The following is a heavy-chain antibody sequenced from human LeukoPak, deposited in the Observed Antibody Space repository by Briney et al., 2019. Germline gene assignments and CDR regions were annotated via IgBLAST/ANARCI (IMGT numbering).Heavy chain of an antibody. CDR3: ARDRARGYYDFWSGYYMTPRLYYGMDV. CDR2: ISESGSGT. CDR1: GLTFSRYA. D-gene: IGHD3-3*01. Sequence: GGSLRLSCAVSGLTFSRYAMSWVRQAPGKGLEWVSAISESGSGTYYADSVKGRFTISRDNSKDTLSLQMNSLRAEDTAVYYCARDRARGYYDFWSGYYMTPRLYYGMDVWGQGTTVTVSS. J-gene: IGHJ6*02. V-gene: IGHV3-23*01.